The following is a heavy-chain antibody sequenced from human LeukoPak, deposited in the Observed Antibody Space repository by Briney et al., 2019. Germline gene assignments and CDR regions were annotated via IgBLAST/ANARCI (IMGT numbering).Heavy chain of an antibody. Sequence: GGSLRLSCAASGFAFSSYAMTWVRQAPGKGLEWVAVISPSGDTSYFADSVKGRFTISRDNSRNTLNLQMSSLRAEDTAIYYCAKGKMTAYLTWFDPWGQGTLVTVSS. CDR2: ISPSGDTS. J-gene: IGHJ5*02. V-gene: IGHV3-23*01. CDR1: GFAFSSYA. CDR3: AKGKMTAYLTWFDP. D-gene: IGHD3-9*01.